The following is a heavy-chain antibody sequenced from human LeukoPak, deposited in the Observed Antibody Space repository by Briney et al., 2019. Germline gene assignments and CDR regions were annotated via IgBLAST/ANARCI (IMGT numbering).Heavy chain of an antibody. V-gene: IGHV4-4*07. CDR3: ARDEGTNWYFDL. CDR2: FYTSGNT. D-gene: IGHD3/OR15-3a*01. J-gene: IGHJ2*01. CDR1: GGSISSYY. Sequence: SETLSLTCTVSGGSISSYYRSWVRLPAGKGLEWIGRFYTSGNTNYNPSLKSRVTMSVDTSKNQFSLKLSSVTAADTAVYYCARDEGTNWYFDLWGRGTLVTVSS.